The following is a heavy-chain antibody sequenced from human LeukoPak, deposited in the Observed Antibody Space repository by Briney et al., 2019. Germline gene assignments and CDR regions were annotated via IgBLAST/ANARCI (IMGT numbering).Heavy chain of an antibody. CDR1: GFTFSSYA. J-gene: IGHJ4*02. V-gene: IGHV3-30-3*01. CDR3: AREGGVAAAGLDY. Sequence: PGRSLRLSCAASGFTFSSYAMHWVRQAPGKGLEWVAVISYDGSNKYYADSVKGRFTISRDNSKNTPYLQMNSLRAEDTAVYYCAREGGVAAAGLDYWGQGTLVTVSS. D-gene: IGHD6-13*01. CDR2: ISYDGSNK.